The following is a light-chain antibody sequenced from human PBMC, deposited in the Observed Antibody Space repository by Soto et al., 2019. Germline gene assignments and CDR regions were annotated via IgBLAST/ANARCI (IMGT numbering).Light chain of an antibody. CDR3: QVDGPSPLIT. CDR1: QSVSSSY. Sequence: VMKQSAGALSLKEGERATISCRASQSVSSSYLAWYQKKPGQAPRLLFYGASSRATGIPDRFSGSGSGTDFPLTICRLEPEDCAVYYCQVDGPSPLITFGQGTRLEIK. V-gene: IGKV3-20*01. J-gene: IGKJ5*01. CDR2: GAS.